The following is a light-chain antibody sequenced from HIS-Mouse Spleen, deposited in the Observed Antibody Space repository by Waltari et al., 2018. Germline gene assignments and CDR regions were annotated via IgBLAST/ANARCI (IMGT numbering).Light chain of an antibody. CDR1: QSVSSN. V-gene: IGKV3-15*01. Sequence: ELVMTQSPATLSVSPGERATLSCRASQSVSSNLVWYQQKPGQAPRPLIYGASTRATGIPARFSGSGSGTEFTLTISSMQSEDFAVYYCQQYNNWPLTFGQGTKVEIK. CDR3: QQYNNWPLT. J-gene: IGKJ1*01. CDR2: GAS.